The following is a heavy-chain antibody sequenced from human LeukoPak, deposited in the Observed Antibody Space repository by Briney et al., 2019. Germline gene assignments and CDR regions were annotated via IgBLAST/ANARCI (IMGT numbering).Heavy chain of an antibody. J-gene: IGHJ4*02. CDR3: TTDRPSRIAVPGIIDY. Sequence: GGSLRLSCAASGFTFSSYAMHWVRQAPGKGLEWVAVISYDGSNKYYADSVKGRFTISRDNSKNTLYLQMNSLRAEDTAVYYCTTDRPSRIAVPGIIDYWGQGTLVTVSP. CDR2: ISYDGSNK. D-gene: IGHD6-19*01. V-gene: IGHV3-30-3*01. CDR1: GFTFSSYA.